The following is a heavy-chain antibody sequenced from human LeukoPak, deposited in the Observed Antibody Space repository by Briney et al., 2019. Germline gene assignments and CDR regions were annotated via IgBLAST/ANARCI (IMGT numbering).Heavy chain of an antibody. CDR2: IYPNSGGI. D-gene: IGHD6-19*01. V-gene: IGHV1-2*02. CDR3: ARSEQFPYYMDV. J-gene: IGHJ6*03. Sequence: GASVKVSCKASAYTFTGYYMHWVRQAPGQGLEWMGWIYPNSGGINYAQKFQGRVTMTRDTSISTAYMELSRLRSDDTAVYYCARSEQFPYYMDVWGKGTTVTVSS. CDR1: AYTFTGYY.